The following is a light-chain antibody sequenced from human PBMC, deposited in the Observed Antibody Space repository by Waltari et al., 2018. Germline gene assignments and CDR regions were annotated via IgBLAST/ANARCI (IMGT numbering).Light chain of an antibody. J-gene: IGKJ1*01. CDR3: QKYERLPAT. CDR1: QSIGRS. Sequence: EIVLTQSPGTLSLSPGERATLSCRASQSIGRSLVWYQQKPGQAPRLLIYEVSRRATGIPDRFSGSGYGTYFSLTISRLEPEDFAVYYCQKYERLPATFGQGTTVEIK. CDR2: EVS. V-gene: IGKV3-20*01.